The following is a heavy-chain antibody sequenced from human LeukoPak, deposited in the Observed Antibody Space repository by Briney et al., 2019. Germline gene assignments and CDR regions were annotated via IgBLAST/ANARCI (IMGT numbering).Heavy chain of an antibody. CDR1: GFTFSSYS. CDR3: ARDWDVNIVATAEFDY. J-gene: IGHJ4*02. CDR2: ISSSGSYI. Sequence: GGSLRLSCAASGFTFSSYSMNWVHQAPGKGLEWVSSISSSGSYIYYADSVKGRFTISRDNAENLLYLQMSGLRAEDTAMYYCARDWDVNIVATAEFDYWGQGTLVTVSS. V-gene: IGHV3-21*01. D-gene: IGHD5-12*01.